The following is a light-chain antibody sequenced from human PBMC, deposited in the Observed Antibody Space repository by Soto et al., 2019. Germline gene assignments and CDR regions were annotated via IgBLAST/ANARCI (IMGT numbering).Light chain of an antibody. CDR2: LNSDGSH. Sequence: QSVLTQSPSASASLGASVKVTCTLSSGHSNYAIAWHQQQPEKGPRYLMKLNSDGSHTKGDGIPDRFSGSSSGAERYLTISSLQSDDEADYYCQTWGTGIVVFGGGTKVTVL. CDR3: QTWGTGIVV. J-gene: IGLJ2*01. CDR1: SGHSNYA. V-gene: IGLV4-69*01.